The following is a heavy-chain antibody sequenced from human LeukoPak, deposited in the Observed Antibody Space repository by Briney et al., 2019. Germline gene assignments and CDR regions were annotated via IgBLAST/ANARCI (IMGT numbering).Heavy chain of an antibody. D-gene: IGHD6-13*01. CDR1: GIKVSSNY. Sequence: GGSLRLSCAASGIKVSSNYMTWIRQAPGEGLEWVSLIYGGEAAYYAESVRGRFMISRDNLKNTLFLQMNSLRVEDTAVYYCVTSTGQQFIPYDYWGQGTHVTVSS. CDR2: IYGGEAA. CDR3: VTSTGQQFIPYDY. V-gene: IGHV3-66*02. J-gene: IGHJ4*02.